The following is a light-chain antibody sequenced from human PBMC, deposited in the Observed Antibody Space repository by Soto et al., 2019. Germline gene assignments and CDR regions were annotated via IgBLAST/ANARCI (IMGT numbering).Light chain of an antibody. CDR1: QGISRY. Sequence: DIQLTQSPSFLSASVGDRVTITCRASQGISRYLAWYQQKPGKAPKLLIYAASTLQSGVPSRFSGSGSGTEFTLTISSLQPEDCATYYCQQLNSYPPTFGQGTRLEIK. CDR2: AAS. J-gene: IGKJ5*01. CDR3: QQLNSYPPT. V-gene: IGKV1-9*01.